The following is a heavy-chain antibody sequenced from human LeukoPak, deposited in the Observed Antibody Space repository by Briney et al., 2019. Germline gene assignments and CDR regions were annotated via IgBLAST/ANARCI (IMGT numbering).Heavy chain of an antibody. CDR2: ISLTGRT. CDR1: GFTFTNSGF. CDR3: SRESGAFCPFGY. J-gene: IGHJ4*02. D-gene: IGHD1-26*01. Sequence: PGGSLRLSCAASGFTFTNSGFHWVRQPPGQGLEWIGEISLTGRTNYNPSLNGRVTMSLDESRNHLSLSLTSVTAADTAIYYCSRESGAFCPFGYWGQGTLVIVPP. V-gene: IGHV4-4*02.